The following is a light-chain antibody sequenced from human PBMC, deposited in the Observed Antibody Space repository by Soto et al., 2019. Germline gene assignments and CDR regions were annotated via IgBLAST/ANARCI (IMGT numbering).Light chain of an antibody. CDR3: QQYGSYRLT. J-gene: IGKJ4*01. CDR1: QSVSSS. Sequence: EIVLTQSPGTLSLSVGERVTLSCRASQSVSSSLAWYQQTPGQAPRLLIYDTSNRATGTPDRFSGSGSGTGFTPNIRRLKPEDFSVDYCQQYGSYRLTSGGGTTVDIK. V-gene: IGKV3-20*01. CDR2: DTS.